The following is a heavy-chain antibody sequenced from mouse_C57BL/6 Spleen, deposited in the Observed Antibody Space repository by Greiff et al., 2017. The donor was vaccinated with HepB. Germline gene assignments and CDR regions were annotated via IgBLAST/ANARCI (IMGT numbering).Heavy chain of an antibody. CDR2: IYPGDGDT. Sequence: QVQLKESGPELVKPGASVKISCKASGYAFSSSWMNWVKQRPGKGLEWIGRIYPGDGDTNYNGKFKGKATLTADKSSSTAYMQLSSLTSEDSAVYFCARSIYYYGSSYHVMDYWGQGTSVTVSS. CDR3: ARSIYYYGSSYHVMDY. V-gene: IGHV1-82*01. D-gene: IGHD1-1*01. J-gene: IGHJ4*01. CDR1: GYAFSSSW.